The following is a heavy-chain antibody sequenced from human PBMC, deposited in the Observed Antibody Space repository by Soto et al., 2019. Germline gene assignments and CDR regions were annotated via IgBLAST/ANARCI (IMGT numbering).Heavy chain of an antibody. CDR3: AKPVDTADYFYYGLDV. Sequence: GGSLRLSCAASGFTFSRYAMTWVRQAPGKGLEWVSSISVSGDSTFYADSVRGRFTVSRDNSKSTLYLQLNSLRAEDTAVYHCAKPVDTADYFYYGLDVWGQGTTVTVSS. CDR2: ISVSGDST. J-gene: IGHJ6*02. CDR1: GFTFSRYA. D-gene: IGHD2-15*01. V-gene: IGHV3-23*01.